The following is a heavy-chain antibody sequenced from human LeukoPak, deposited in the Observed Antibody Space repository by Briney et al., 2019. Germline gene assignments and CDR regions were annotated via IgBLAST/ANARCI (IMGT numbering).Heavy chain of an antibody. CDR3: ATPYSLYVFDI. J-gene: IGHJ3*02. CDR1: GLTFTDYA. D-gene: IGHD2-21*01. Sequence: GGSLRLSCAASGLTFTDYAMNWVRQAPGKGLEWVSGISNSDGSTYYADSVKGRFTVSRDSSKRTVYLQMSSLRADDTAVYYCATPYSLYVFDIWGQGTMVTVSS. V-gene: IGHV3-23*01. CDR2: ISNSDGST.